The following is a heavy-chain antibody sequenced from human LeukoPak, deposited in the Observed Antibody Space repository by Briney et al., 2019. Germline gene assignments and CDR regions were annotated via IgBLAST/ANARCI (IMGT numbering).Heavy chain of an antibody. V-gene: IGHV1-2*02. Sequence: SVKVSCKASGYTFTGYYMHWVRQAPGQGLEWMGWINPNSGGTNYAQKFQGRVTMTRDTSISTAYMELSRLRSDDTAVYYCARGDRYYGSGSYYHAFDIWGQGTMVTVSS. CDR3: ARGDRYYGSGSYYHAFDI. J-gene: IGHJ3*02. CDR1: GYTFTGYY. CDR2: INPNSGGT. D-gene: IGHD3-10*01.